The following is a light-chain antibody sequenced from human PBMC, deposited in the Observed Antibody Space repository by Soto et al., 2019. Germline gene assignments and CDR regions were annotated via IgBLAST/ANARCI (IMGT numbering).Light chain of an antibody. V-gene: IGLV2-14*01. CDR1: SSDVGGYNY. J-gene: IGLJ1*01. Sequence: QSALTQPASVSASPGQSITISCTGTSSDVGGYNYVSWYQQHPGKAPKVMIYEVSYRPSGVSYRFSGYKSGNTASLTISGLQAEDEADYYCSSHTSSDTRVFGTGTKLTVL. CDR3: SSHTSSDTRV. CDR2: EVS.